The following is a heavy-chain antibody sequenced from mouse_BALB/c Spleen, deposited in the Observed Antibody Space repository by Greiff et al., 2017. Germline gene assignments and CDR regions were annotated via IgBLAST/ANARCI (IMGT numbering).Heavy chain of an antibody. V-gene: IGHV5-12-2*01. CDR1: GFTFSSYT. CDR3: ARHPYGSSYVSFDY. CDR2: ISNGGGST. D-gene: IGHD1-1*01. J-gene: IGHJ2*01. Sequence: DVMLVESGGGLVQPGGSLKLSCAASGFTFSSYTMSWVRQTPEKRLEWVAYISNGGGSTYYPDTVKGRFTISRDNAKNTLYLQMSSLKSEDTAMYYCARHPYGSSYVSFDYWGQGTTLTVSS.